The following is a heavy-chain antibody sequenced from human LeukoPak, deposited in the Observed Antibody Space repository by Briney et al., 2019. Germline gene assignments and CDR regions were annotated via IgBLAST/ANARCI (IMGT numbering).Heavy chain of an antibody. CDR1: GGSISSYY. J-gene: IGHJ6*02. CDR2: IYYSGST. V-gene: IGHV4-59*01. Sequence: PSETLSLTCTVSGGSISSYYWSWIRQPPGKGVEWIGYIYYSGSTNYNPSLKSRVTISVDTSKNQFSLKLSSVTAADTAVYYCARDRSHDYYYYGMDVWGQGTTVTVSS. CDR3: ARDRSHDYYYYGMDV.